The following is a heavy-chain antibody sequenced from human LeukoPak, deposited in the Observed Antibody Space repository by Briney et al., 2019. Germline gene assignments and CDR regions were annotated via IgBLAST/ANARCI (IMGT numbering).Heavy chain of an antibody. CDR2: ISAYNGNT. CDR1: GYTFTSYG. D-gene: IGHD3-22*01. Sequence: ASVKVSCKASGYTFTSYGISWVRQAPGQGLEWMGWISAYNGNTNYAQKLQGRVTMTTDTATSTDYMELRSLKSDDTAVYYCASLKNYYDSSGYLVTDAFDIWGQGTMVTVSS. V-gene: IGHV1-18*01. CDR3: ASLKNYYDSSGYLVTDAFDI. J-gene: IGHJ3*02.